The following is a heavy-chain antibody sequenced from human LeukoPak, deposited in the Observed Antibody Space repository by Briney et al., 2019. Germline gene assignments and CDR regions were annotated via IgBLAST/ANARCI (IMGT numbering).Heavy chain of an antibody. D-gene: IGHD4-11*01. CDR2: INHSGSA. CDR3: ARGQGTVTTH. CDR1: GGSFSGYY. Sequence: SETLSLTCAVYGGSFSGYYWTWIRQPPGKGLEWIGEINHSGSANYNPSLMSRVTISLDTPKNHFSLNLSSVTAADTAVYYCARGQGTVTTHWGQGTLVTVSS. J-gene: IGHJ4*02. V-gene: IGHV4-34*01.